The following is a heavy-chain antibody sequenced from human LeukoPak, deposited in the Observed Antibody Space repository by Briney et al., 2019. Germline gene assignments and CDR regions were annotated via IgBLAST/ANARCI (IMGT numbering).Heavy chain of an antibody. Sequence: PSETLSLTCAVYGGSFSGYYWSWIRQPPGKGLEWIGEINHSGGTNYNPSLKSRVTISVDTSKNQFSLKLSSVTAADTAVYYCARSPYGSGSYSWFDPWGQGTLVTVSS. CDR2: INHSGGT. CDR1: GGSFSGYY. J-gene: IGHJ5*02. CDR3: ARSPYGSGSYSWFDP. V-gene: IGHV4-34*01. D-gene: IGHD3-10*01.